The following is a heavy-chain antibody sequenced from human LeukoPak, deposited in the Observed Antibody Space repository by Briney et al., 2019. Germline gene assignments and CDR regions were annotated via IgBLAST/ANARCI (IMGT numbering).Heavy chain of an antibody. D-gene: IGHD4-17*01. Sequence: PSETLSLTCTVSGGSISSYYWSWIRQPPGKGLEWIGYIYYSGSTNYNPSLKSRVTISVDKSKNQFSLKLSSVTAADTAVYYCARSRYGDLDYWGQGTLVTVSS. J-gene: IGHJ4*02. CDR3: ARSRYGDLDY. CDR2: IYYSGST. V-gene: IGHV4-59*12. CDR1: GGSISSYY.